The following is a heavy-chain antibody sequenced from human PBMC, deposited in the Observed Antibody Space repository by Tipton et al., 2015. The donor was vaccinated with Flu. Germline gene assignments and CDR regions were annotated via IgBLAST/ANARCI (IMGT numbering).Heavy chain of an antibody. D-gene: IGHD4-11*01. CDR1: GDSISSSRYY. V-gene: IGHV4-39*07. Sequence: TLSLTCKVSGDSISSSRYYWGWIRQPPGKGLEWIGSIYHSGTAYYNPSLKSRVTISVDTSKNQISLKLSSVTAADTAVYYCARYPESNYHWFGPWGQGALVTVSS. CDR2: IYHSGTA. J-gene: IGHJ5*02. CDR3: ARYPESNYHWFGP.